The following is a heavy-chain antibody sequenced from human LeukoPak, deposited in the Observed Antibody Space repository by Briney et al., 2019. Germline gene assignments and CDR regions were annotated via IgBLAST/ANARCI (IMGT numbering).Heavy chain of an antibody. Sequence: SGPALVKPTQTLTLTCTFSGFSLSPPEMFVTWIPQPPGKALEWLARIDWDDDKFYSPSLRTRLTISKDTPKNQVVLRMTNMDPVDTGTYYCARMTPDSPSFDYWGQGALITVSS. CDR3: ARMTPDSPSFDY. CDR2: IDWDDDK. V-gene: IGHV2-70*17. CDR1: GFSLSPPEMF. J-gene: IGHJ4*02. D-gene: IGHD2-15*01.